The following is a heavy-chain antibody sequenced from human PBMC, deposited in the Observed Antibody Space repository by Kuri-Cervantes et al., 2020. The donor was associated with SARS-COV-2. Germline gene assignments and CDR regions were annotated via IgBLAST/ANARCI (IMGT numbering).Heavy chain of an antibody. J-gene: IGHJ6*02. CDR2: ISGSGGST. CDR1: GFTFSSYA. CDR3: TRPRPYYDSSGLRGMDV. D-gene: IGHD3-22*01. V-gene: IGHV3-23*01. Sequence: GGSLRLSCAASGFTFSSYAMSWVRQAPGKGLEWVSAISGSGGSTYYADSVKGRFTISRDNSKNTLYLQMNSLKTEDTAVYYCTRPRPYYDSSGLRGMDVWGQGTTVTVSS.